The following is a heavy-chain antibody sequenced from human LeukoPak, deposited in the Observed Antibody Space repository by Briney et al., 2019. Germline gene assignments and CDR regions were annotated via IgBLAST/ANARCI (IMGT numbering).Heavy chain of an antibody. V-gene: IGHV4-39*02. CDR3: ARDSSSRGY. CDR2: IYYSGST. CDR1: GGSISSSSYY. J-gene: IGHJ4*02. D-gene: IGHD6-13*01. Sequence: SETLSLTCTVSGGSISSSSYYWGWIRQPPGKGLEWIGSIYYSGSTYYNPSLKSRVTISVDTSKNQFSLKLGSVTAADTAVYYCARDSSSRGYWGQGTLVTVSS.